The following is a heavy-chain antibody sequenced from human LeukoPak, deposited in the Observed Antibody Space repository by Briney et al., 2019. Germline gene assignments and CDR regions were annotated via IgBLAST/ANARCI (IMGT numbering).Heavy chain of an antibody. V-gene: IGHV3-7*04. J-gene: IGHJ4*02. CDR1: VFTFVSIW. CDR2: IKQDGSEK. Sequence: PGGSLRFSCAPPVFTFVSIWISWGPPAPGKGRGGVAKIKQDGSEKYYVDSVKGRFTISRDNAKNSLYLQMNSLRAEDTAVYYCARGTIAAAGYYYFDYWGQGTQVTVSS. D-gene: IGHD6-13*01. CDR3: ARGTIAAAGYYYFDY.